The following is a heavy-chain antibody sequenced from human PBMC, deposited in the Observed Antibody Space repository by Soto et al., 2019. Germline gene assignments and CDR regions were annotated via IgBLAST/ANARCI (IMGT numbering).Heavy chain of an antibody. V-gene: IGHV1-69*13. D-gene: IGHD5-18*01. CDR3: ARAERGYSYGYRAFDI. J-gene: IGHJ3*02. Sequence: SVKVSCKASGGTFSSYAISWVRQAPGQGLEWMGGIIPIFGTANYAQKFQGRVTITADESTSTAYMELSSLRSEDTAVYYCARAERGYSYGYRAFDIWGQGTMVTVSS. CDR1: GGTFSSYA. CDR2: IIPIFGTA.